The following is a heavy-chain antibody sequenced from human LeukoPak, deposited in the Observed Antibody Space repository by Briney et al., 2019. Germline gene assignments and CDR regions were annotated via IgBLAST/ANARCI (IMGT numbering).Heavy chain of an antibody. Sequence: GGSLRLSCAASGFTFSSYGMHWVRQAPGKGLEWVAFIRYDGSNKYYADSVKGRFTISRDNSKNSLYLQMNSPRAEDTAVYYCASDGLAAAGIWGQGTLVTVSS. CDR1: GFTFSSYG. D-gene: IGHD6-13*01. CDR2: IRYDGSNK. V-gene: IGHV3-30*02. J-gene: IGHJ4*02. CDR3: ASDGLAAAGI.